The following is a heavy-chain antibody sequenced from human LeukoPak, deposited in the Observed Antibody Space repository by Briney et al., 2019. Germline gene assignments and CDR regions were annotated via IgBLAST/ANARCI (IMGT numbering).Heavy chain of an antibody. CDR1: GGSFSGYY. Sequence: SETLSLTCAVNGGSFSGYYWSWIRQPPGKGLEWIGEINHSGSTNYNPSLKSRVTISVDTSKNQFSLKLSSVTAADTAVYYCARRHLWSGYYNWFDPWGQGTLVTVSS. J-gene: IGHJ5*02. CDR3: ARRHLWSGYYNWFDP. V-gene: IGHV4-34*01. D-gene: IGHD3-3*02. CDR2: INHSGST.